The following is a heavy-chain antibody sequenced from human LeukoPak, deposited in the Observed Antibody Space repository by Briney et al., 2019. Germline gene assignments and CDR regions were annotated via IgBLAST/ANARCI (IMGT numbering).Heavy chain of an antibody. V-gene: IGHV3-66*01. CDR2: IYTGGNT. CDR3: ARSIASGYSFDY. Sequence: GGSLRLSCAASGLSVRGNYMNWVRLAPGKGLEWLSVIYTGGNTFYADSVRGRFTISRDNSKNTVYLQINSLRAEDTAVYYCARSIASGYSFDYWGQGTLVSVSS. D-gene: IGHD3-10*01. J-gene: IGHJ4*02. CDR1: GLSVRGNY.